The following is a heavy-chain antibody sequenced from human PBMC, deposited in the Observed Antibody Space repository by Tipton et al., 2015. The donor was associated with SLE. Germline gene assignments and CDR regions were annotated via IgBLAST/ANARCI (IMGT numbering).Heavy chain of an antibody. Sequence: QLVQSGPEVKKPGSSVRVSCKTSGGTFTYYAFNWVRQAPGQGLEWVGKIVPLFGTTDSAPNFQGRVTFTADKSTKTAYMEVSSLTSADSAVYYCSAASSPRDYYMDVWGKGTAVSVSS. J-gene: IGHJ6*03. CDR1: GGTFTYYA. CDR3: SAASSPRDYYMDV. D-gene: IGHD2-2*01. V-gene: IGHV1-69*06. CDR2: IVPLFGTT.